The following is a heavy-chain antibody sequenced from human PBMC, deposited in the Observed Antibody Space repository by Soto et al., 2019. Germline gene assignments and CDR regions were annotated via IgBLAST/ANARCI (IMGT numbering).Heavy chain of an antibody. V-gene: IGHV1-69*01. D-gene: IGHD6-13*01. Sequence: QVQLVQSGAEVKKPGSSVKVSCKASGGTFSSYAISWVRQAPVQGLEWMGGLIPIFGTANYAQKFQGRVTITADESTSTAYMELSSLRSEDTSVYDCERAGEDRRIAAAFDSWGQGTLVTVSS. CDR2: LIPIFGTA. CDR3: ERAGEDRRIAAAFDS. J-gene: IGHJ4*02. CDR1: GGTFSSYA.